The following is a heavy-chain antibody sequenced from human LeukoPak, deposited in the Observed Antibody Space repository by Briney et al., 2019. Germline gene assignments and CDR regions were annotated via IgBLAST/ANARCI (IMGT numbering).Heavy chain of an antibody. CDR1: GFNLDDYA. Sequence: GGSLRLSCAASGFNLDDYAMHWVRQAPGKGLEWVSGISWNSGTIDYADSVKGRFTISRDNAKNSLYLQMNSLRAEDTAVYYCAGDLPLGGVIWLFDYWGQGTLVTVSS. CDR2: ISWNSGTI. CDR3: AGDLPLGGVIWLFDY. J-gene: IGHJ4*02. D-gene: IGHD3-16*01. V-gene: IGHV3-9*01.